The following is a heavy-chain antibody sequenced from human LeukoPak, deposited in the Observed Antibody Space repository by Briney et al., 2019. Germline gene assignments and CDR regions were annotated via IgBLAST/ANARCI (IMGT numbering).Heavy chain of an antibody. CDR1: GFTFSSYS. D-gene: IGHD3-3*01. CDR2: ISSSSSYI. CDR3: ARGEGSAYYDFWSGYSRNDNFDY. V-gene: IGHV3-21*01. J-gene: IGHJ4*02. Sequence: GGSLRLSCAASGFTFSSYSMNWVRQAPGKGLEWVSSISSSSSYIYYADSVKGRFTISRDNAKNSLYLQMNSLRAEDTAVYYCARGEGSAYYDFWSGYSRNDNFDYWGQGTLVTVSS.